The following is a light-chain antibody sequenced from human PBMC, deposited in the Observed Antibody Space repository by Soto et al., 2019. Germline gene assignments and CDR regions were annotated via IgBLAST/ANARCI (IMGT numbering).Light chain of an antibody. J-gene: IGKJ1*01. Sequence: DIQMTQSPSTLSASVGDRVTITCRASQSISSWVAWYQQKPGKAPKLLIYKASSLESGVPSRFSGSGSGTEFALTISSLQPDDFATYYCQQYSSYRWTFGQGTKVEIK. CDR3: QQYSSYRWT. V-gene: IGKV1-5*03. CDR1: QSISSW. CDR2: KAS.